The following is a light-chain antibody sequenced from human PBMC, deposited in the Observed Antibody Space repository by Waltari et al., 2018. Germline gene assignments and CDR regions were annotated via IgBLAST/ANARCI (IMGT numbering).Light chain of an antibody. J-gene: IGKJ1*01. CDR2: VAS. V-gene: IGKV3-15*01. Sequence: EIVMTQSPATLSVFRGERANRSCRASQSIRSYLAWYQHKPGQAPRLLIYVASTRATGIPASFSGSRSWTVFTLTISSLQSEDFAVYFCQQYDNWLGTFGQGTKVEIK. CDR3: QQYDNWLGT. CDR1: QSIRSY.